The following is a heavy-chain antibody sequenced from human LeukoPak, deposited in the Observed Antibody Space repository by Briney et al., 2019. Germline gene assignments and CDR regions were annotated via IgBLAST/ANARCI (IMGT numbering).Heavy chain of an antibody. CDR1: GYTFTGYY. D-gene: IGHD1-26*01. CDR2: MNPNSGNT. V-gene: IGHV1-8*02. Sequence: ASVKVSCKASGYTFTGYYLHWVRQATGQGLEWMGWMNPNSGNTGYAQKFQGRVTMTRNTSISTAYMELSSLRSEDTAVYYCARDGGWEGRRYWGQGTLVTVSS. J-gene: IGHJ4*02. CDR3: ARDGGWEGRRY.